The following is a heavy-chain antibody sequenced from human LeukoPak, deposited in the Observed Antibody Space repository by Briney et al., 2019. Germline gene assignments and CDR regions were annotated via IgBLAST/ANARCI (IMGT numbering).Heavy chain of an antibody. Sequence: SETLSLTCAVYGGSFSGYYWSWIRQHPGKGLEWIGEINHSGSTNYNPSLKSRVTISVDTSKNQFSLKLSSVTAADTAVYYCARVEGKKGYYYGMDVWGQGTTFTVSS. V-gene: IGHV4-34*01. D-gene: IGHD3-3*01. J-gene: IGHJ6*02. CDR3: ARVEGKKGYYYGMDV. CDR2: INHSGST. CDR1: GGSFSGYY.